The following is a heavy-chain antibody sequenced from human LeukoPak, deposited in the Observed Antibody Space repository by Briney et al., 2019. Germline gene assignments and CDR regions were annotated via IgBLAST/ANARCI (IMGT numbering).Heavy chain of an antibody. D-gene: IGHD6-13*01. J-gene: IGHJ4*02. V-gene: IGHV3-23*01. CDR2: ISGSGGST. CDR1: GFTFSSYA. CDR3: AKRDLAAAGVSIFDY. Sequence: GGSLRLSCAASGFTFSSYAMSWVRQAPGKGLEWVSAISGSGGSTYYADSVKGRFTISRGNSKNTLYLQMNSLRAEDTAVYYCAKRDLAAAGVSIFDYWGQGTLVTVSS.